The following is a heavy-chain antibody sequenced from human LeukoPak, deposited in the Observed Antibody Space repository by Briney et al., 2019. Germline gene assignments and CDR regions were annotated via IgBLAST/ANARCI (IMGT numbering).Heavy chain of an antibody. Sequence: SETLSLTCAVSGVSISSGYYWGWIRQPPGKGLEWIGSIYHSGSTYYNPSLKSRVTISVDTSKNQFSLKLSSVTAPDTAVYYCARGARGLRDLPLFDYWGQGTLVTVSS. D-gene: IGHD5-12*01. V-gene: IGHV4-38-2*01. J-gene: IGHJ4*02. CDR1: GVSISSGYY. CDR3: ARGARGLRDLPLFDY. CDR2: IYHSGST.